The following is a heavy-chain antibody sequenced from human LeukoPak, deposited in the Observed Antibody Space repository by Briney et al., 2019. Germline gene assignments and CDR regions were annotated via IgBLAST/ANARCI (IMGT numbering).Heavy chain of an antibody. V-gene: IGHV4-34*01. CDR2: INHSGST. D-gene: IGHD3-10*01. CDR1: GGSFSGYY. CDR3: ASSLWFGERGGFDY. Sequence: SETLSLTCAVYGGSFSGYYWSWIRQPPGKGLEWIGEINHSGSTNYNPSLKSRVTISVDTSKNQFSLKLSSVTAADTAVYYCASSLWFGERGGFDYWGQGTLVTVSS. J-gene: IGHJ4*02.